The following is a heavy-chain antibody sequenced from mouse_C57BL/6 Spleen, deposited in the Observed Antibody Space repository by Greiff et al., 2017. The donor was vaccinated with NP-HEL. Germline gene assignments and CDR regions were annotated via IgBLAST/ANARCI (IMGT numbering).Heavy chain of an antibody. CDR2: ISGGGGNT. Sequence: EVMLVESGGGLVKPGGSLKLSCAASGFTFSSYTMSWVRQTPEKRLEWVATISGGGGNTYYPDSVKGRFTISRDNAKNTLYLQMSSLRSEDTDLYYCARRQSNGEAMDYWGQGTSVTVSS. J-gene: IGHJ4*01. D-gene: IGHD4-1*01. CDR3: ARRQSNGEAMDY. V-gene: IGHV5-9*01. CDR1: GFTFSSYT.